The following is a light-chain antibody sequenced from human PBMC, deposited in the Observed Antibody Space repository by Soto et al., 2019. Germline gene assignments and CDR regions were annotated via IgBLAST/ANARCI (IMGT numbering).Light chain of an antibody. CDR2: KAS. V-gene: IGKV1-5*03. J-gene: IGKJ1*01. CDR1: QTISIW. Sequence: DIQMTQSPSTLSGSVGDRVTITCRASQTISIWFAWYQQKPGKAPKLLIYKASTLKSGVPSRFSGSGSGTEFTLTISSLQPDDFATYYCQHYNSYSEAFGQGTKVDLK. CDR3: QHYNSYSEA.